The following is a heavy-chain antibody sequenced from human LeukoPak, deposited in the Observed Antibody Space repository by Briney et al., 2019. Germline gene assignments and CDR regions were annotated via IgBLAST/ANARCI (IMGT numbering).Heavy chain of an antibody. Sequence: PSETLSLTCAVSGYSITSGHYWGWIRQPPGKGLDWIGSIFHGESALYNPSLKSRVSISVDTSKNHFSLRLTSVTAADTAVYYCARGGPLYDFWTDYYYYYYMDVWGKGTTVTVSS. CDR2: IFHGESA. CDR3: ARGGPLYDFWTDYYYYYYMDV. CDR1: GYSITSGHY. V-gene: IGHV4-38-2*01. J-gene: IGHJ6*03. D-gene: IGHD3-3*01.